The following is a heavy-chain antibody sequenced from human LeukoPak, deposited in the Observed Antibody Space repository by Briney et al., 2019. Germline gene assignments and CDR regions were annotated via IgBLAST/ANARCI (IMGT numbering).Heavy chain of an antibody. Sequence: GGSLRLSCAASGFTFSSYAMSWVRQAPGKGLEWVSAISGSGGSTYYADSVKGRFTISRDNSKNTLYLQMNSLRAEATAVYYCAKGGKWDVTPFDYWGQGTLVTVSS. CDR3: AKGGKWDVTPFDY. J-gene: IGHJ4*02. D-gene: IGHD1-26*01. CDR2: ISGSGGST. V-gene: IGHV3-23*01. CDR1: GFTFSSYA.